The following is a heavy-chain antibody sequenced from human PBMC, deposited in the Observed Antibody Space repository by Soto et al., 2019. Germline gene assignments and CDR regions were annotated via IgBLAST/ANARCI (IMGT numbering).Heavy chain of an antibody. V-gene: IGHV5-10-1*01. CDR3: ATSGSGIDAFDI. CDR2: IDPSDSYT. D-gene: IGHD3-10*01. CDR1: GYSFTSYW. J-gene: IGHJ3*02. Sequence: GESLKISCKGSGYSFTSYWISWVRQMPGKGLEWMGRIDPSDSYTNYSPSFQGHVTISADKSISTAYLQWSSLKASDTAMYYCATSGSGIDAFDIWGQGTMVTVSS.